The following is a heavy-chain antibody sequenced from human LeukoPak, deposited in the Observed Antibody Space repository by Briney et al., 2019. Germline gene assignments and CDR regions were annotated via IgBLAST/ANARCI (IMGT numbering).Heavy chain of an antibody. CDR2: ISYDGSDK. CDR1: GFTFSSYA. J-gene: IGHJ4*02. V-gene: IGHV3-30*04. Sequence: GGSLILSCAAPGFTFSSYAMHWVRQAPGKGLEWVAVISYDGSDKHYADSVKGRFTISRDNSKNTLYLQMNSLRAEDSAVYYCARVGGYSFGWVGPFDYWGQGTLVTVSS. CDR3: ARVGGYSFGWVGPFDY. D-gene: IGHD5-18*01.